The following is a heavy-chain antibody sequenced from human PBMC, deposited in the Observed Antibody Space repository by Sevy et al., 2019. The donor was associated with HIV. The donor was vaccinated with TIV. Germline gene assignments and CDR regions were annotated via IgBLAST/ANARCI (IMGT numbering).Heavy chain of an antibody. Sequence: GGSLRLSCVASGFTVSSNYMSWVRQAPGKGLEWVSVIYSGGSTYYADSVKGRFIISRDNSKNTLYLQMNSLRAEDTAVYYCARGRGTGYSYGFDYWGQGTLVTVSS. D-gene: IGHD5-18*01. CDR1: GFTVSSNY. J-gene: IGHJ4*02. CDR3: ARGRGTGYSYGFDY. CDR2: IYSGGST. V-gene: IGHV3-66*01.